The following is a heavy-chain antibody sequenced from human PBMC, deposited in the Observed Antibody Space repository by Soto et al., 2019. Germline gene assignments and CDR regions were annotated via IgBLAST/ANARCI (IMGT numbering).Heavy chain of an antibody. D-gene: IGHD3-3*01. V-gene: IGHV1-2*02. Sequence: QVQLVQSGTEVRKPGASVKISCKASGYPLIAFYIHWVRQAPGQGPEWMGWINPTSGDTNYAQKLQGRVTMTTDTYINTAYMELSRLTSDDTAVYFCARLDLWSGLYPYFDFGGRGTQVTVPS. CDR3: ARLDLWSGLYPYFDF. CDR1: GYPLIAFY. CDR2: INPTSGDT. J-gene: IGHJ4*02.